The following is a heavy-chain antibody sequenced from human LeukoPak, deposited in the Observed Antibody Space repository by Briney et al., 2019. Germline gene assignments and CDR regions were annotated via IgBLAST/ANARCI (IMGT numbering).Heavy chain of an antibody. V-gene: IGHV4-59*01. J-gene: IGHJ4*02. D-gene: IGHD6-19*01. CDR3: ARDCGSGCYDY. CDR1: GGSISSYH. Sequence: SETLSLTCTVSGGSISSYHWSWIRQPPGKGLEWIGYIYYSGSTNYNPSLKSRVTISVDTSKNQFSLKLSSVTAADTAVYYCARDCGSGCYDYWGQGTLVTVSS. CDR2: IYYSGST.